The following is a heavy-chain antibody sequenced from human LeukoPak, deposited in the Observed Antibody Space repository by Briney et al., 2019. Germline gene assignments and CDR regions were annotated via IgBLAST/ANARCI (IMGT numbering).Heavy chain of an antibody. CDR1: GFTFSSYG. V-gene: IGHV3-30*03. CDR2: ISYDGSNK. D-gene: IGHD7-27*01. Sequence: GGSLRLSCAASGFTFSSYGMHWVRQAPGKGLEWVAVISYDGSNKYYADSVKGRFTISRDNSKNTLYLQMNSLRAEDTAVYYCARDLHSAGDNDYWGQGTLVTVSS. J-gene: IGHJ4*02. CDR3: ARDLHSAGDNDY.